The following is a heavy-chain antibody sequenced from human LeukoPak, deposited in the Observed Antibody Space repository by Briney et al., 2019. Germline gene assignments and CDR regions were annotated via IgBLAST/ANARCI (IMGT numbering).Heavy chain of an antibody. CDR2: IKQDGSGK. CDR3: ARGGETYYDFWSGYTGGYFDY. Sequence: GGSLRLSCAASGFTFSSYWMSWVRQAPGKGLEWVSNIKQDGSGKYYVDSVKGRFTISRDNAKNSLYLQMNSLRAEDTAVYYCARGGETYYDFWSGYTGGYFDYWGQGTLVTVSS. D-gene: IGHD3-3*01. CDR1: GFTFSSYW. J-gene: IGHJ4*02. V-gene: IGHV3-7*01.